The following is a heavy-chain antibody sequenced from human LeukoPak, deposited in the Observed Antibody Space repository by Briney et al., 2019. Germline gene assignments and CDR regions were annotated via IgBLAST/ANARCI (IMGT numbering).Heavy chain of an antibody. D-gene: IGHD5-12*01. J-gene: IGHJ4*02. V-gene: IGHV3-15*01. CDR2: IKSKTDGGTT. CDR3: TTDTDIVATTSPDY. Sequence: PGGSLRLSCAASGFTFSNAWMSWVRQAPGKGLEWVGRIKSKTDGGTTDYAAPVKGRFTISRDDSKNTLYLQMNSLKTEDTAVYYCTTDTDIVATTSPDYWGQGTPVTVSS. CDR1: GFTFSNAW.